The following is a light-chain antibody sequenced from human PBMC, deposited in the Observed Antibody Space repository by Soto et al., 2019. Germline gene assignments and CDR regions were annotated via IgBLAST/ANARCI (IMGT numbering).Light chain of an antibody. CDR1: SSDVGGYNY. CDR3: SSYTSSNTR. V-gene: IGLV2-14*01. Sequence: QSALIQPASVSGFPGQSITISCTGTSSDVGGYNYVSWYQQHPGKAPKLMIYEANYRPSGVSNRFSASKSGNTASLTISGLQAEDEADYYCSSYTSSNTRFGGGTKLTVL. CDR2: EAN. J-gene: IGLJ2*01.